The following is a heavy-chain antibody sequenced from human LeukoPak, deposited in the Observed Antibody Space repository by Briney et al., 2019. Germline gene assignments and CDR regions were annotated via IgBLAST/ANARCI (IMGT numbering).Heavy chain of an antibody. CDR3: AKDRIAAVGTPYYYYGMDV. V-gene: IGHV3-30-3*01. CDR2: ISYDGSNK. Sequence: PGGSLRLSCAASGFTFSSYAMHWVRQAPGKGLEWVAVISYDGSNKYYADSVKGRFTISRDNSKNTLYLQVNSLRAEDTAVYYCAKDRIAAVGTPYYYYGMDVWGQGTTVIVSS. CDR1: GFTFSSYA. J-gene: IGHJ6*02. D-gene: IGHD6-13*01.